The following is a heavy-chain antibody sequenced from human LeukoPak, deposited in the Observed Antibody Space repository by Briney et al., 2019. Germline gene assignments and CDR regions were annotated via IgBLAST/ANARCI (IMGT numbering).Heavy chain of an antibody. V-gene: IGHV1-2*02. CDR1: GYTFSDYY. J-gene: IGHJ3*02. Sequence: ASVKVSCKASGYTFSDYYMHWVRQAPGQGLEWMGWINPKSGGTNYAQKFQGRVTMTRDTSISTAYMDMSSLRSDGTGVYYCARNLWFGESSDAFDMWGQGTMVTVSS. CDR2: INPKSGGT. D-gene: IGHD3-10*01. CDR3: ARNLWFGESSDAFDM.